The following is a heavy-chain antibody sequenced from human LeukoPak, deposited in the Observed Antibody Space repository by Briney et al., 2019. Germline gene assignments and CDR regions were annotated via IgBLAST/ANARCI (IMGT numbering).Heavy chain of an antibody. D-gene: IGHD5/OR15-5a*01. CDR1: GFIFSNYV. CDR3: APHMSRPSHPFDY. CDR2: IGASGGTT. Sequence: PGGSLRLSCAASGFIFSNYVMSWVRQAPGKGLEWISGIGASGGTTYYVDSVKGRFTISRDNSNNTLYLQMNSLRAEDTAVYYCAPHMSRPSHPFDYWGQGALVTVSS. J-gene: IGHJ4*02. V-gene: IGHV3-23*01.